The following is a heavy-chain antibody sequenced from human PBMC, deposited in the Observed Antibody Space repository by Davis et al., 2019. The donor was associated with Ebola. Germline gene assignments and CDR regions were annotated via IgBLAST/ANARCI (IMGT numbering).Heavy chain of an antibody. V-gene: IGHV1-3*01. J-gene: IGHJ5*02. CDR1: GYTFINYA. D-gene: IGHD3-10*01. Sequence: ASVKVSCKASGYTFINYAMHWVRQAPGQGLEWVGWINAGNDNTKYSQKFQGRVTITRDTSASIAYMELSSLRSEDTAVYYCARDLVRGVMAGGRSPRTGFDPWGQGTLVTVSS. CDR2: INAGNDNT. CDR3: ARDLVRGVMAGGRSPRTGFDP.